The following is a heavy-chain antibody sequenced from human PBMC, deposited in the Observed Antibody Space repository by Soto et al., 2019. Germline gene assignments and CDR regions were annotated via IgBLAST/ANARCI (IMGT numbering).Heavy chain of an antibody. Sequence: QVQLQESGPGLVKPSDTLSLTCAVSGYSISSSNWWGWIRQPPGKGLEWIGYIYYSGTTYYNPSHKRRVTTSVDTYKNQFSLKLTSVTAVDTAVYYGARREIQGPIDYWGQGTLVTVSS. CDR1: GYSISSSNW. CDR2: IYYSGTT. V-gene: IGHV4-28*01. J-gene: IGHJ4*02. CDR3: ARREIQGPIDY. D-gene: IGHD1-26*01.